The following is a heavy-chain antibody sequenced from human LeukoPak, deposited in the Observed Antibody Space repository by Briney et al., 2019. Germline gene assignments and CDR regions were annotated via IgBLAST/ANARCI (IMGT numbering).Heavy chain of an antibody. CDR3: ARTYYDFWSGYYLYFDY. J-gene: IGHJ4*02. V-gene: IGHV5-51*01. CDR1: EYSFTSYW. Sequence: GESLKISCKGSEYSFTSYWIGWVRQMPGKGLEWMGITYPGDSDTRYSPSFQGQVTISADKSISTAYLQWSSLKASDTAMYYCARTYYDFWSGYYLYFDYWGQGTLVTVSS. D-gene: IGHD3-3*01. CDR2: TYPGDSDT.